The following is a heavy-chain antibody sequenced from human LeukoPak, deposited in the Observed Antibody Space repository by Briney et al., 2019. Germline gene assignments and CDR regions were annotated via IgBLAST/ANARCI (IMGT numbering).Heavy chain of an antibody. CDR1: GFLVSGSF. J-gene: IGHJ1*01. CDR2: FFADGRI. V-gene: IGHV3-66*02. Sequence: GGPLRLSCGGCGFLVSGSFMRWVRPAPGKGLEWVSMFFADGRIYDANSVTGRFTISRDNSKNTLFLQMSRLRAEATAMYYCARDVLIGPSFDYGDYIPYQQWGQGTLVTVSS. CDR3: ARDVLIGPSFDYGDYIPYQQ. D-gene: IGHD4/OR15-4a*01.